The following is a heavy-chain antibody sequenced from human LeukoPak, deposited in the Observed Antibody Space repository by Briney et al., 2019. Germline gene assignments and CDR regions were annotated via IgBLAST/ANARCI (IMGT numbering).Heavy chain of an antibody. V-gene: IGHV2-70*11. CDR1: GFSLSTSGMC. CDR3: ARSHVSGTGLFDP. J-gene: IGHJ5*02. Sequence: SGPALVKPTQTLTLTCTFSGFSLSTSGMCVSWIRQPPGEALEWLARIDWGDNKYYSTFLKTRLTISKDTSKNQVVLTMTNMDPVDTATYYCARSHVSGTGLFDPWGQGTLVTVSS. D-gene: IGHD1-7*01. CDR2: IDWGDNK.